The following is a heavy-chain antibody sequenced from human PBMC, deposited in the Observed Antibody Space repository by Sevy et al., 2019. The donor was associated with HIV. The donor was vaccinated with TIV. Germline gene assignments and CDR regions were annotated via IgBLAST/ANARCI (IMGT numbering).Heavy chain of an antibody. CDR3: ASDYF. CDR2: IKQDASEK. J-gene: IGHJ4*02. V-gene: IGHV3-7*01. CDR1: GLIFSSHW. Sequence: GGSLRLSCVASGLIFSSHWMTWVRQAPGKGLEWVATIKQDASEKYYVDSVKGRFTISRDNAKNSVYLQMSSQRVEDTAMCFCASDYFWGQGTLVTVSS.